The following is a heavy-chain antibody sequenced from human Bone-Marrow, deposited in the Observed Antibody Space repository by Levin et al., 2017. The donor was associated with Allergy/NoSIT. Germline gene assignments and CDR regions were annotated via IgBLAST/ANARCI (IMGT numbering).Heavy chain of an antibody. CDR2: IYYTGST. CDR1: GGSISSSNYY. CDR3: ARRLLVRGVLFHYDY. D-gene: IGHD3-10*01. J-gene: IGHJ4*02. Sequence: SETLSLTCTVSGGSISSSNYYWAWIRQPPGKGLEWIGSIYYTGSTYYNSSLKSRVTISVDTSKNQFSLRLSSVSAADTAVYYCARRLLVRGVLFHYDYWGQGTLVTVSS. V-gene: IGHV4-39*01.